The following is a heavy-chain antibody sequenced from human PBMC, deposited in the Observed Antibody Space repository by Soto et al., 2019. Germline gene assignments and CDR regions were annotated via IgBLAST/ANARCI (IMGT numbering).Heavy chain of an antibody. J-gene: IGHJ6*02. D-gene: IGHD3-9*01. Sequence: PGGSLRLSSAASGFSFSSYSMNWVRQAPGKGLEWVSSISSSSSYIYYADSVKGRFTISRDNAKNSLYLQMNSLRAEDTAVYYCARDGADILTGYYYYYGMDVWGQGTTVTVS. CDR1: GFSFSSYS. CDR2: ISSSSSYI. V-gene: IGHV3-21*01. CDR3: ARDGADILTGYYYYYGMDV.